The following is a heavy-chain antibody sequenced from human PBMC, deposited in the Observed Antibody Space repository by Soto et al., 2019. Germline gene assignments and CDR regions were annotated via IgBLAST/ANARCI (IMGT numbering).Heavy chain of an antibody. CDR3: AKDTAMVSLDY. J-gene: IGHJ4*02. V-gene: IGHV3-30*18. D-gene: IGHD5-18*01. CDR2: ISYDGSNK. CDR1: GFTFSSYG. Sequence: GGSLRLSCAASGFTFSSYGMHWVRQAPGKGLEWVAVISYDGSNKYYADSVKGRFTISRDNSKNTLYLQMNSLRAEDTAVYYCAKDTAMVSLDYWGQGTLVTVS.